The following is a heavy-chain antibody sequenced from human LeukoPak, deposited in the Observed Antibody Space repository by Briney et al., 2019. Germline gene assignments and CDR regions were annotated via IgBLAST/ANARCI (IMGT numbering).Heavy chain of an antibody. Sequence: GGSLRLSCAASGFTVSSNYMSWVRQAPGKGLEWVSVIYSGGSTYYADSVKGRFTISRDNSKNTLYLQMNSLGAEDTAVYYCAASRDYGDLEYWGQGTLVTVSS. V-gene: IGHV3-53*01. CDR1: GFTVSSNY. CDR3: AASRDYGDLEY. CDR2: IYSGGST. J-gene: IGHJ4*02. D-gene: IGHD4-17*01.